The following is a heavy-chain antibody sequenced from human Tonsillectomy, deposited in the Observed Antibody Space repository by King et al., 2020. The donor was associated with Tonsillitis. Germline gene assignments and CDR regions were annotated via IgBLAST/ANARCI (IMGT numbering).Heavy chain of an antibody. J-gene: IGHJ4*02. D-gene: IGHD5-18*01. CDR2: INPSGGST. V-gene: IGHV1-46*03. CDR3: GRGRGGFGSDTAMVPGGVDY. CDR1: GYTFTSYY. Sequence: VQLVESGAEVKKPGASVKVSRKASGYTFTSYYMHWVRQAPGQGLEWMGIINPSGGSTSYAQKFQGRVTMTRDTSTGTVYMELSSLGSEDTAVYYCGRGRGGFGSDTAMVPGGVDYWGQGTLVTVSS.